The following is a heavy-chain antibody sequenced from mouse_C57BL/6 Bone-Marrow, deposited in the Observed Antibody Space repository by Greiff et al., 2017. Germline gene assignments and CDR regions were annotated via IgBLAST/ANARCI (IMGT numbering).Heavy chain of an antibody. Sequence: EVMLVESGGGLVQPGGSLKLSCAASGFTFSDYGMAWVRQAPRKGPEWVGFISNLAYSIYYADTVTGRFTISRENAKNTLYLEMSSLRSEDTAMYYCARRTVDSSGFWFAYWGQGTLVTVSA. V-gene: IGHV5-15*04. CDR3: ARRTVDSSGFWFAY. D-gene: IGHD3-2*02. CDR2: ISNLAYSI. J-gene: IGHJ3*01. CDR1: GFTFSDYG.